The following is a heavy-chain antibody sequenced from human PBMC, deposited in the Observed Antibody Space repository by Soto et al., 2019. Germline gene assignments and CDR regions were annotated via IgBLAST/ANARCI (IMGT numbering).Heavy chain of an antibody. J-gene: IGHJ6*02. V-gene: IGHV3-23*01. Sequence: EVQLLESGGGLVQPGGSLRLSCAASGFTFSSYAMSWVRQAPGKGLEWVAGVSGSGDYTFYADSVKGRLTISRDNSKNTLYLQMNSRRAEDTAVYYCAKDRYYDMLTGYNYYHYAMDGWGQGTTVTVSS. CDR3: AKDRYYDMLTGYNYYHYAMDG. CDR1: GFTFSSYA. D-gene: IGHD3-9*01. CDR2: VSGSGDYT.